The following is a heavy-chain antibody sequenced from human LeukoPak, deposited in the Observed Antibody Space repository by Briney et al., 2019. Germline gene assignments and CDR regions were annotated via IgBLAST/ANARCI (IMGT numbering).Heavy chain of an antibody. CDR1: GGSISSYY. Sequence: PSKTLSLTCTVSGGSISSYYWSWIRQPPGKGLEWIGYIYYSGSTNYNPSLKSRVTISVDTSKNQFSLKLSSVTAADTAVYYCARVWGGDCYSFCYYYMDVWGKGTTVTVSS. CDR3: ARVWGGDCYSFCYYYMDV. J-gene: IGHJ6*03. CDR2: IYYSGST. D-gene: IGHD2-21*02. V-gene: IGHV4-59*01.